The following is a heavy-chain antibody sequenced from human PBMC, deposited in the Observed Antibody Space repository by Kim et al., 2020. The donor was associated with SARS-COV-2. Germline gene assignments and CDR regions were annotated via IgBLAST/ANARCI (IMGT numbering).Heavy chain of an antibody. CDR3: TTDLEGEGSYSGY. CDR1: GFTFSNAW. Sequence: GGSLRLSCAASGFTFSNAWMSWVRQAPGKGLEWVGRIKSKTDGGTTDYAAPVKGRFTISRDDSKNTLYLQMNSLKTEDTAVYYCTTDLEGEGSYSGYWGQGTLVTVSS. J-gene: IGHJ4*02. V-gene: IGHV3-15*01. D-gene: IGHD1-26*01. CDR2: IKSKTDGGTT.